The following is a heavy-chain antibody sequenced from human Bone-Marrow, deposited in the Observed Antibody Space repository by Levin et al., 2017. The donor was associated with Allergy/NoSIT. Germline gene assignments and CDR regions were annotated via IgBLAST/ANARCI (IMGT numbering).Heavy chain of an antibody. CDR1: GYTFTADW. CDR3: ARSIVGAVAPYFDY. D-gene: IGHD1-26*01. J-gene: IGHJ4*02. CDR2: IYPGDSDT. V-gene: IGHV5-51*01. Sequence: GGSLRLSCRAFGYTFTADWIGWVRQIPGKGLEWMAIIYPGDSDTSYSPSFQGQVTISADKSITTAYLQWSSLKASDTAMYYCARSIVGAVAPYFDYWGQGTLVTVSS.